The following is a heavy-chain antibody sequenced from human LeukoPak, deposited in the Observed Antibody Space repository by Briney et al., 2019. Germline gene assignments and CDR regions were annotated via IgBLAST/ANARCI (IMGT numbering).Heavy chain of an antibody. CDR1: GFTFSSYG. D-gene: IGHD3-3*01. CDR3: APRITIFGVTIKS. J-gene: IGHJ4*02. Sequence: GGSLRLSCAASGFTFSSYGMHWVRQAPGKGLEWVAFIRYDGSNKYYADSVKGRFTISRDNSKSTLYLQMNSLRAEDTAVYYCAPRITIFGVTIKSWGQGTLVTVSS. V-gene: IGHV3-30*02. CDR2: IRYDGSNK.